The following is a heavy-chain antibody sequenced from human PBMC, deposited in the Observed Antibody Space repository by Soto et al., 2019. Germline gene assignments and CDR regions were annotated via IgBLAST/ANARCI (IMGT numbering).Heavy chain of an antibody. CDR1: GFRFSIYS. CDR2: ITSDTKTI. CDR3: ASSVEGHFDY. D-gene: IGHD6-19*01. J-gene: IGHJ4*02. V-gene: IGHV3-48*02. Sequence: EVRLVESGGALVQRGGSLTLSCAASGFRFSIYSMNWVRQAPGKGLEWSAYITSDTKTIKYAESVKGRLTISRDNAKNSVYLQLNILGDEDTAVYYCASSVEGHFDYWGQGTVVTVSS.